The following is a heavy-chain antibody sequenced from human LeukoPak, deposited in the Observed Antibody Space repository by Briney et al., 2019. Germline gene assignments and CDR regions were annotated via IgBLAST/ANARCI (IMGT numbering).Heavy chain of an antibody. CDR1: GGSISSSTYY. D-gene: IGHD3-3*01. V-gene: IGHV4-39*01. J-gene: IGHJ3*02. Sequence: AGTLSLTCTVSGGSISSSTYYWGWFRQPPGKGLEWIGSISYSGNTFYHPSLKSRVAISGDTSKNQFSLKLSSVTAADTAVYYCASRPTLGVIIHAFDIWGQGTMVTVSS. CDR2: ISYSGNT. CDR3: ASRPTLGVIIHAFDI.